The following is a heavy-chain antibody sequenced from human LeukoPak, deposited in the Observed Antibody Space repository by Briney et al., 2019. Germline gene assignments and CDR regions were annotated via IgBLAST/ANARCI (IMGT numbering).Heavy chain of an antibody. CDR3: AKDVWVTTGIDY. Sequence: PGRSLRLSCAASGFTFSSYGMHWVRQAPGKGLEWVAVISYDGSNKYYADSVKGRFTISRDNSKNTLYLQMNSLRAEDTAVYYCAKDVWVTTGIDYRGQGTLVTVSS. CDR2: ISYDGSNK. J-gene: IGHJ4*02. D-gene: IGHD4-17*01. CDR1: GFTFSSYG. V-gene: IGHV3-30*18.